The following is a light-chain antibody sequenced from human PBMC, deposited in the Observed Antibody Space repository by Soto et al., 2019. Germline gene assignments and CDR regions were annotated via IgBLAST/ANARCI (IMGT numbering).Light chain of an antibody. Sequence: EIVMTQSPATLSVSPGERATVHCRASQSVSNNLAWYQQKPGQAPSLLIYGASAGATGIPARFSGSGYGTEFTLTISSLQSEDFAVYYCQQYHKWPLTFGGGTKVDIK. J-gene: IGKJ4*01. CDR2: GAS. V-gene: IGKV3-15*01. CDR3: QQYHKWPLT. CDR1: QSVSNN.